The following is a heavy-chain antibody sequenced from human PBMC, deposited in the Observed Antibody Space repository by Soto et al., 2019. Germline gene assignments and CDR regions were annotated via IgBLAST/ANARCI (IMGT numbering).Heavy chain of an antibody. CDR3: ARDLEGATHYSGMDV. Sequence: PGGSLRLSCAASGFTFSSYSMNWVRQAPGKGLEWVSSISSSSSYIYYADSVKGRFTISRDNAKNSLYLQMNSLRAEDTAVYYCARDLEGATHYSGMDVWGQGTTVTVSS. V-gene: IGHV3-21*01. CDR2: ISSSSSYI. J-gene: IGHJ6*02. CDR1: GFTFSSYS. D-gene: IGHD1-26*01.